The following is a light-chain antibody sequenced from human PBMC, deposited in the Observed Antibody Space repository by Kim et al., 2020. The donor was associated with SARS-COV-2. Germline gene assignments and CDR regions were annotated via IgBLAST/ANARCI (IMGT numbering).Light chain of an antibody. CDR3: QAWDSSTHVV. J-gene: IGLJ2*01. Sequence: SYELTQPPSLTVSPGQTASITCSGDKLGDKYVCWYQQKPGQSPVLVIYQDPKRPSGIPERFSGSNSGITATLTISGTQGMDEADYYCQAWDSSTHVVFGG. V-gene: IGLV3-1*01. CDR1: KLGDKY. CDR2: QDP.